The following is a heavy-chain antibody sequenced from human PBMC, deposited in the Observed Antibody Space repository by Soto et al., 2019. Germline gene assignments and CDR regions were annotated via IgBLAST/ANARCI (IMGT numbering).Heavy chain of an antibody. J-gene: IGHJ3*02. CDR3: AVVLPPNDVFHI. D-gene: IGHD3-16*01. CDR1: GFAFSASA. V-gene: IGHV3-73*02. CDR2: VRSKSDNVAP. Sequence: EVQLVESGGDLVQPGGSLELSCAASGFAFSASAVHWVRQASGKGLEWVGRVRSKSDNVAPVYAASVKGRFTISRDDSKNTAYLQMNGLKSEDTAVYFCAVVLPPNDVFHIWGQGTMVTVSS.